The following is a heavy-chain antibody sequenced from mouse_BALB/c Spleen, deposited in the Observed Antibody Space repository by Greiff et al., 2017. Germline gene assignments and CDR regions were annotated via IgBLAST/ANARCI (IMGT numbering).Heavy chain of an antibody. D-gene: IGHD2-4*01. J-gene: IGHJ3*01. CDR1: GYSFTDYN. CDR3: ARRYDYDGGTWFAY. V-gene: IGHV1S135*01. CDR2: IDPYNGGT. Sequence: EVKLMESGPELVKPGASVKVSCKASGYSFTDYNMYWVKQSHGKSLEWIGYIDPYNGGTSYNQKFKGKATLTVDKSSSTAFMHLNSLTSEDSAVYYCARRYDYDGGTWFAYWGQGTLVTVSA.